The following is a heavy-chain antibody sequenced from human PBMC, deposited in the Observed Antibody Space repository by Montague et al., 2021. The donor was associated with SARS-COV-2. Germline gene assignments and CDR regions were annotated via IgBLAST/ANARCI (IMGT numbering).Heavy chain of an antibody. CDR1: GGSISSYY. V-gene: IGHV4-59*01. CDR2: IYYSGST. Sequence: SETLSLTCTVSGGSISSYYWSWIRQPPGKGLEWIGYIYYSGSTNXXPSLKSRVTISLDTSKNQFSLKLNSVTAADTAAYYCARGSYGPGAFDIWGQGTMVTVSS. J-gene: IGHJ3*02. CDR3: ARGSYGPGAFDI. D-gene: IGHD5-18*01.